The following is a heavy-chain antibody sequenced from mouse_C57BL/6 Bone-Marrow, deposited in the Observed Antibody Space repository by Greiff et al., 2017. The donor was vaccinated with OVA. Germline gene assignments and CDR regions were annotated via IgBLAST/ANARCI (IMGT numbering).Heavy chain of an antibody. CDR3: AREDYCAMDY. CDR1: GFTFSSYA. J-gene: IGHJ4*01. CDR2: ISDGGSYT. V-gene: IGHV5-4*01. D-gene: IGHD1-1*02. Sequence: EVNVVESGGGLVKPGGSLKLSCAASGFTFSSYAMSWVRQTPEKRLEWVATISDGGSYTYYPDNVKGRFTISRDNAKNNLYLQMSHLKSEDTAMYYCAREDYCAMDYWGQGNSVTVSS.